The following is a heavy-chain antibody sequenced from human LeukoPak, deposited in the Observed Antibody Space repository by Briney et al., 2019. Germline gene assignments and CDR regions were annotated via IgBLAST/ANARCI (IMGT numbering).Heavy chain of an antibody. D-gene: IGHD3-3*01. CDR3: ARDQEGKTYYDFWSGYYTGAFDI. CDR2: ISSSSSYI. J-gene: IGHJ3*02. CDR1: GFTFSSYS. Sequence: PGGSLRLSCAASGFTFSSYSMNWVRQAPGKGLEWVSSISSSSSYIYYADSVKGRFTISRDNAKNSLYLQMNSLRAEDTAVYYCARDQEGKTYYDFWSGYYTGAFDIWGQGTMVTVSS. V-gene: IGHV3-21*01.